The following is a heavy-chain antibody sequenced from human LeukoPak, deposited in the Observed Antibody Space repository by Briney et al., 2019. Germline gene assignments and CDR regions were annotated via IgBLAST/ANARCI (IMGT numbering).Heavy chain of an antibody. V-gene: IGHV3-23*01. CDR3: AKAQQQLAAEYFQH. CDR2: ISGSGGST. Sequence: GGSLRLSCAASGSTFSNYVMSWVRQAPGKGLEWVSAISGSGGSTYYADSVKGRFTISRDNSKNTLYLQMNSLRAEDTAVYYCAKAQQQLAAEYFQHWGQGTLVTVSS. J-gene: IGHJ1*01. CDR1: GSTFSNYV. D-gene: IGHD6-13*01.